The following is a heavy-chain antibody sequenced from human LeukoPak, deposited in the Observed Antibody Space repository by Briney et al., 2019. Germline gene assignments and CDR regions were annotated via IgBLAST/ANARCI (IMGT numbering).Heavy chain of an antibody. Sequence: GGSLRLSCAASGFTFSKYAMSWVRQAPGQGLEWVSGISGSGGSTYYADSVKGRFSISRDDSKNTLYLQMNSLRAEDTAVYYCAKAAQYCSSTSCYLPYYYYYGMDVWGQGTTVTVSS. CDR3: AKAAQYCSSTSCYLPYYYYYGMDV. CDR1: GFTFSKYA. D-gene: IGHD2-2*01. V-gene: IGHV3-23*01. CDR2: ISGSGGST. J-gene: IGHJ6*02.